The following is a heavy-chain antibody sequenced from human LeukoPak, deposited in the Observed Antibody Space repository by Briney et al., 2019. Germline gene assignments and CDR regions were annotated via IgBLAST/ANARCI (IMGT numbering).Heavy chain of an antibody. CDR3: ARGSGESSWYFDFDY. CDR2: INPNSGGT. Sequence: ASVKVSCKASGYTFTGYYMHWVRQAPGQGLEWMGWINPNSGGTNYAQKFQGRVTMTRDTSISTAYMELSRLRSDDTAVYYCARGSGESSWYFDFDYWGQGTLVTVSS. V-gene: IGHV1-2*02. J-gene: IGHJ4*02. CDR1: GYTFTGYY. D-gene: IGHD6-13*01.